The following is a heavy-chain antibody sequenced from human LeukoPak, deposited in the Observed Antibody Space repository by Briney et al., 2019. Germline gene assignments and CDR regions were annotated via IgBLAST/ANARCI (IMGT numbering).Heavy chain of an antibody. CDR3: ASPPSSVCLEKWFDP. D-gene: IGHD3-22*01. J-gene: IGHJ5*02. Sequence: PSETLSLTCTVSGASISGGGYYWGWIRQSPGKGLEWIGNIYPGSGSTHYNPSLRSRVAISIDTSKYQFSLKVTSVTAPDTAAYYWASPPSSVCLEKWFDPWGQGTLVTVSS. CDR2: IYPGSGST. CDR1: GASISGGGYY. V-gene: IGHV4-39*01.